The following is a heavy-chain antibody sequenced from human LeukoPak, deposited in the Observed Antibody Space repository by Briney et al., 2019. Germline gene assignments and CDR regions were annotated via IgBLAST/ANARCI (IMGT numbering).Heavy chain of an antibody. CDR2: ISAYSGNT. V-gene: IGHV1-18*01. D-gene: IGHD6-13*01. CDR1: GYTFTSYG. J-gene: IGHJ3*02. CDR3: ARDDSPAAAGTGAAFDI. Sequence: ASVKASCTASGYTFTSYGISWVRQAPGQGLEWMGWISAYSGNTNYAQKLQGRVTMTTDTSTSTAYMELRNLRSDDTAVYYCARDDSPAAAGTGAAFDIWGQGTMVTVSS.